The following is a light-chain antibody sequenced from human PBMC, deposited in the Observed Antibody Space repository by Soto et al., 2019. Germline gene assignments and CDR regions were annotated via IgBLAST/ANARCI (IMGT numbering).Light chain of an antibody. CDR2: DAS. CDR3: QQYNNWPPIT. Sequence: EIVLTQSPATLSLSPGERATLSCRASQSVSSYLAWYQQKPGQAPRLLIYDASNRATGIPARFSGSGSGTDFTLTISSLEPEDFAVYYCQQYNNWPPITVGHGTRLESK. V-gene: IGKV3-11*01. J-gene: IGKJ5*01. CDR1: QSVSSY.